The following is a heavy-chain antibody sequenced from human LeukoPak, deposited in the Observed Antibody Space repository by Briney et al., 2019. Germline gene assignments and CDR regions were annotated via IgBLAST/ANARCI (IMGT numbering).Heavy chain of an antibody. D-gene: IGHD1-1*01. CDR3: VRDRVSATTGFDAFDV. Sequence: GGSLRLSCAASGFTFSSYEMNWVRQAPGKGLEWVSYISSSGSTIYYADSVKGRFTISRDNAKNSLYLQMNSLRVEDMALYYCVRDRVSATTGFDAFDVWGQGTMVTVSS. V-gene: IGHV3-48*03. CDR1: GFTFSSYE. CDR2: ISSSGSTI. J-gene: IGHJ3*01.